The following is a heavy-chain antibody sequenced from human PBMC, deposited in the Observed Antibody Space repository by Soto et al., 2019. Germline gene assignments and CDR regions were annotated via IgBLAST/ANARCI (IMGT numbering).Heavy chain of an antibody. J-gene: IGHJ6*02. Sequence: PSETLSLTCAVSGGSISSSNWWSWVRQPPGKGLEWIGEIYHSGSTNYNPSLKSRVTISVDKSKNQFSLKLSSVTAADTAVYYCARVSRYCISTSCYEGYYYGMDVWGQGTTVTVS. CDR1: GGSISSSNW. D-gene: IGHD2-2*01. CDR3: ARVSRYCISTSCYEGYYYGMDV. V-gene: IGHV4-4*02. CDR2: IYHSGST.